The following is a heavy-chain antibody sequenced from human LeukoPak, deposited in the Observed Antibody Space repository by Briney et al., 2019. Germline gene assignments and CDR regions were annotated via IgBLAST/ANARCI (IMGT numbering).Heavy chain of an antibody. V-gene: IGHV4-34*01. CDR3: ARVEASGYYSNY. Sequence: PSETLSLTCAVYGGSFSGYYWSWIRQPPGKGLEWIGEINHSGSTNYNPSLKSRVTISVDTSKNQFSLKLSSVTAADTAVYYCARVEASGYYSNYWSQGTLVTVSS. CDR1: GGSFSGYY. D-gene: IGHD3-22*01. CDR2: INHSGST. J-gene: IGHJ4*02.